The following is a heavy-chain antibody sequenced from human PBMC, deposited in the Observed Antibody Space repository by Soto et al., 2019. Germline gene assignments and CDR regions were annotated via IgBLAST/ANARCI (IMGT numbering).Heavy chain of an antibody. D-gene: IGHD4-4*01. V-gene: IGHV1-69*13. CDR2: IIPIFGTA. Sequence: GASVKVSCKASGGTFSSYGISWVRQAPGQGLEWMGGIIPIFGTANYAQKFQGRVTITADESTSTAYMELRSVRSEDTAGYYCARDGGVYDYSPFDDWGQGTLVTVSS. CDR1: GGTFSSYG. CDR3: ARDGGVYDYSPFDD. J-gene: IGHJ4*02.